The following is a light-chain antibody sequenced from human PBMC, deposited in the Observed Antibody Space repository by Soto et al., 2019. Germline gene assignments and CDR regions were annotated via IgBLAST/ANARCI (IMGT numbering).Light chain of an antibody. CDR2: DAS. J-gene: IGKJ4*01. CDR1: QSVSKY. CDR3: QQRSNWPQIT. V-gene: IGKV3-11*01. Sequence: EIVLTQSPATLSLSPGERATLSCRASQSVSKYLAWYQQKLGQAPRLLIHDASNRATGIPARFSGSGSGTDFTLTISSLEPEDCGVYYCQQRSNWPQITFGGGTKVQIK.